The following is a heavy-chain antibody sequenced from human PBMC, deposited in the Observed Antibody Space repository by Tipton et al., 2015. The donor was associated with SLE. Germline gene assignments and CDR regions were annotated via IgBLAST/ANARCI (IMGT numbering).Heavy chain of an antibody. CDR1: GGSISSGSYY. CDR2: INHSGST. J-gene: IGHJ3*02. V-gene: IGHV4-39*07. D-gene: IGHD3-16*01. Sequence: TLSLTCTVSGGSISSGSYYWSWIRQPPGKGLEWIGEINHSGSTNYNPSLKSRVTISVDTSKNQFSLKLSSVTAAETAVYYCALMGDDAFDIWGQGTMVTVSS. CDR3: ALMGDDAFDI.